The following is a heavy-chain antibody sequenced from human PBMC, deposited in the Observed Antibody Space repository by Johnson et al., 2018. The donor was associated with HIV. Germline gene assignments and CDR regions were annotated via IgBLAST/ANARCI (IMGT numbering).Heavy chain of an antibody. CDR1: GFIFSSYD. Sequence: VQLVESGGGVVRPGGSLRLSCAASGFIFSSYDMHWVRQATGKGLEWVSAIGTAGDTYYPGSVKGRFPISRDNAKNSLYLQMNSLRAEDTALYYCTKDLGDGSSGYCPSCYVFNIWGQGTRVTVSS. CDR2: IGTAGDT. D-gene: IGHD3-22*01. CDR3: TKDLGDGSSGYCPSCYVFNI. V-gene: IGHV3-13*01. J-gene: IGHJ3*02.